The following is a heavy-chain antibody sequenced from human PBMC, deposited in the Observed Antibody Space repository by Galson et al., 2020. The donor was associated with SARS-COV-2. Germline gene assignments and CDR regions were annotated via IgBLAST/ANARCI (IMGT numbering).Heavy chain of an antibody. CDR3: ARGEGYSYGAPWFDP. J-gene: IGHJ5*02. CDR2: IYYSGST. CDR1: GGSISSGGYY. V-gene: IGHV4-31*01. Sequence: SETLSLTCTVSGGSISSGGYYWSWIRQHTGKGLEWIGYIYYSGSTYYNPSLKSLVTISVDTSKNQFSLKLSSVTAADTAVYYCARGEGYSYGAPWFDPWGQGTLVTVSS. D-gene: IGHD5-18*01.